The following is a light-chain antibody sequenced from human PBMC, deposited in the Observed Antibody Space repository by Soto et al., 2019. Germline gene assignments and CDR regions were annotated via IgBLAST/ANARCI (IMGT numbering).Light chain of an antibody. J-gene: IGLJ3*02. CDR1: SSDVGNYNY. CDR3: SSYTTSSTRV. V-gene: IGLV2-14*01. CDR2: EVS. Sequence: QSALTQPASVSGSPGQSITISCTGTSSDVGNYNYVSWYQQHPGKAPKLMISEVSNRPSGVSNRFSGSKSGNTASLTISGLQADDEADYYCSSYTTSSTRVFGGGTKLTVL.